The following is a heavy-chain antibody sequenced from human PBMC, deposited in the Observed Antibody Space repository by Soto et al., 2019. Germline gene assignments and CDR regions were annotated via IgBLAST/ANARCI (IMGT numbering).Heavy chain of an antibody. CDR3: AIARVADSSLDH. J-gene: IGHJ4*02. Sequence: VGSLRLSCIGSGFIFSNNAMHWVRQAPGKGLEWVALISFDSSEIHYADSVKGRFTISRDNPRNTLFLHVNSPRADDTAVYYCAIARVADSSLDHWGQGTLVTVSS. D-gene: IGHD3-3*01. V-gene: IGHV3-30*01. CDR1: GFIFSNNA. CDR2: ISFDSSEI.